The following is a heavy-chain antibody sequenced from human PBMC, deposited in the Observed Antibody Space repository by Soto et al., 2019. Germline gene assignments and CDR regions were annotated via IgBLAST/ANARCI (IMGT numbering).Heavy chain of an antibody. Sequence: GESLKISCKGSGYSFTSYWIGWLRQMPGKGLERMGIIYPCDSDTRYSPSFQGQVTISADRSITNTYLQLSSLKASDTAIYYCERLFDTSGWYADWAQGTIVTTSS. D-gene: IGHD6-19*01. CDR1: GYSFTSYW. CDR3: ERLFDTSGWYAD. CDR2: IYPCDSDT. J-gene: IGHJ4*02. V-gene: IGHV5-51*01.